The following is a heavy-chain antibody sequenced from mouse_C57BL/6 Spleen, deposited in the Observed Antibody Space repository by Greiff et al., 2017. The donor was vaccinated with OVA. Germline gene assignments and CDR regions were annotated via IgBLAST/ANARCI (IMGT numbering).Heavy chain of an antibody. V-gene: IGHV5-17*01. J-gene: IGHJ2*01. Sequence: EVKLMESGGGLVKPGGSLKLSCAASGFTFSDYGMHWVRQAPEKGLEWVAYISSGSSTIYYADTVKGRFTISRDNAKNTLFLQMTSLRSEDTAMYYCARNYGSSYRGYYFDYWGQGTTLTVSS. D-gene: IGHD1-1*01. CDR2: ISSGSSTI. CDR1: GFTFSDYG. CDR3: ARNYGSSYRGYYFDY.